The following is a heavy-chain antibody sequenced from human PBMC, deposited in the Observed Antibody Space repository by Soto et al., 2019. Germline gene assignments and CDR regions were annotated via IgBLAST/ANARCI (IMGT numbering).Heavy chain of an antibody. Sequence: ASVKVSCKASGYTFTSYGISWARQAPGQGLEWMGWISAYNGNTNYAQKLQGRVTMTTDTSTSTAYMELRSLRSDDTAVYYCAKIRAAMAFPDAFDIWGQGTMVTVSS. CDR2: ISAYNGNT. J-gene: IGHJ3*02. CDR1: GYTFTSYG. V-gene: IGHV1-18*01. CDR3: AKIRAAMAFPDAFDI. D-gene: IGHD2-2*01.